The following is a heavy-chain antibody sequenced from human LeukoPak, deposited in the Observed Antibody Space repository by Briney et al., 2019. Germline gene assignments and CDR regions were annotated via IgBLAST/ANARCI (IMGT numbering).Heavy chain of an antibody. CDR2: ISSSSSYI. J-gene: IGHJ4*02. D-gene: IGHD2-15*01. CDR3: AREFGYCSGGSCQTPRSLRY. V-gene: IGHV3-21*01. Sequence: TGGSLRLSCAASGFTFSSYSMNWVRQAPGKGLEWVSSISSSSSYIYYADSVKGRFTISRDNAKNSLYLRMNSLRAEDTAVYYCAREFGYCSGGSCQTPRSLRYWGQGTLVTVSS. CDR1: GFTFSSYS.